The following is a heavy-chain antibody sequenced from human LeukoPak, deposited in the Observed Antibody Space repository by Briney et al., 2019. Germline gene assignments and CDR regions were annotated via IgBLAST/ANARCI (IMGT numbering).Heavy chain of an antibody. CDR2: IYYRGDT. V-gene: IGHV4-61*01. CDR1: GGSISSSSYY. D-gene: IGHD6-13*01. J-gene: IGHJ6*03. CDR3: ARAGSSSWPHYYYYMDV. Sequence: PSETLSLTCTVSGGSISSSSYYWSWIRQPPGQGLEWIGFIYYRGDTKYNPSLKSRVTILVDTSKNQFSLKLSSVTAADTAVYYCARAGSSSWPHYYYYMDVWGKGTTVTISS.